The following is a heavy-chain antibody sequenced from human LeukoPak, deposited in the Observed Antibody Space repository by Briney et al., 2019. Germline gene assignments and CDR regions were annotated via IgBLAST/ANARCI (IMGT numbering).Heavy chain of an antibody. CDR1: GFTFSTYW. Sequence: QPGGSLRLSCVASGFTFSTYWMSWVRQAPGKGLEWVASIKQDGSEKYYVDSVKGRFTISRDNAKNSLYLQMNSLRAEDTAVYYCARLIRPYFDYWGQGTLVTVSS. CDR3: ARLIRPYFDY. J-gene: IGHJ4*02. V-gene: IGHV3-7*05. CDR2: IKQDGSEK.